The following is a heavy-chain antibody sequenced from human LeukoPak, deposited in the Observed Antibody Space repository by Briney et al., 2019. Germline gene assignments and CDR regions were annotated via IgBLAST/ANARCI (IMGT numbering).Heavy chain of an antibody. J-gene: IGHJ1*01. CDR1: GASFSGYY. CDR2: INHGGST. CDR3: ARGRLRSSFLTFFQH. Sequence: SETLSLTCAVYGASFSGYYWSWIRQPPGKGLEWIGEINHGGSTNYNPSLKSRVTRSVKTSKNQFSLKLRAVTAADTALYYCARGRLRSSFLTFFQHWGQGTLVTDSS. V-gene: IGHV4-34*01. D-gene: IGHD6-13*01.